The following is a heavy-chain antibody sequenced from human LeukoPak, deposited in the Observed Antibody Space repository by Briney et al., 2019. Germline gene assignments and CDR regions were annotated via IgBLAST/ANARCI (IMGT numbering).Heavy chain of an antibody. D-gene: IGHD2-2*01. Sequence: PGGSLRLSCAASGFTFSSHAMNWVRQPSGKGLDWVSSIDKSGDGAFYADSVKGRFTISRDNSKNTLYLQMNGLRREDTAVYYCARRGGTSGWGAFDIWGQGTMVTVSS. CDR1: GFTFSSHA. CDR2: IDKSGDGA. V-gene: IGHV3-23*01. CDR3: ARRGGTSGWGAFDI. J-gene: IGHJ3*02.